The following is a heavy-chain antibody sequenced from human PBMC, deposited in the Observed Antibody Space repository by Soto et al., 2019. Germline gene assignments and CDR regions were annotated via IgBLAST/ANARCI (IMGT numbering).Heavy chain of an antibody. CDR3: AKEKTPYXXXVYRIDY. CDR1: GFTFSXXA. V-gene: IGHV3-23*01. D-gene: IGHD3-16*02. CDR2: SGGXGGRN. Sequence: GGSLRLSCAASGFTFSXXAXXXXXXXXGKGLXXXXXSGGXGGRNDYAQAVTGRFTISTDNYKNPLYLQMNSLRAEDTAVYYCAKEKTPYXXXVYRIDYWGQGTLVTVSS. J-gene: IGHJ4*02.